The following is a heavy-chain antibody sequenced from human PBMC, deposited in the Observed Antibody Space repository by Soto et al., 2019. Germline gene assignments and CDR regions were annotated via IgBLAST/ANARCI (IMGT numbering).Heavy chain of an antibody. CDR3: AKVPYSASSGRTLDY. CDR1: GGSFSGYY. D-gene: IGHD3-22*01. J-gene: IGHJ4*02. CDR2: ISGSGGST. V-gene: IGHV3-23*01. Sequence: ETLSLTCAVYGGSFSGYYWSWVRQAPGKGLEWVSAISGSGGSTYYADSVKGRFTISRDNSKNTLYLQMNSLRAEDTAVYYCAKVPYSASSGRTLDYWGQGTLVTVSS.